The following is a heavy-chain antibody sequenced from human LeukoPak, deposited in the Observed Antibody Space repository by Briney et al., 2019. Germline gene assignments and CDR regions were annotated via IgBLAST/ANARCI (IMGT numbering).Heavy chain of an antibody. Sequence: GGSLRLSCAASGFTLSIYEMNWVRQAPGKGLEWVSYISSSSATTIYYADSVKGRFTISRDNAKNSLYLHMNSLRAEDTALYYCAREPYYDSSGYSPDYWGQGTLVTVSS. J-gene: IGHJ4*02. CDR3: AREPYYDSSGYSPDY. CDR2: ISSSSATTI. V-gene: IGHV3-48*03. D-gene: IGHD3-22*01. CDR1: GFTLSIYE.